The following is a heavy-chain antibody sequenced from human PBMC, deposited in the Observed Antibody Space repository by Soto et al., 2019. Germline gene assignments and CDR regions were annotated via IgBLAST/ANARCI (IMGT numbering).Heavy chain of an antibody. D-gene: IGHD4-17*01. CDR3: ARTDYSDYVRGAFDI. CDR1: GFTFSSHN. Sequence: EVQLVESGGGLVKPGGSLRLSCAASGFTFSSHNMKWVRQAPGKGLEWVSCISGSSSYIFYADSVKGRFTISRDNAKNSLYLQMNSLRVEDTAVYYCARTDYSDYVRGAFDIWGQGTMVTVSS. J-gene: IGHJ3*02. V-gene: IGHV3-21*01. CDR2: ISGSSSYI.